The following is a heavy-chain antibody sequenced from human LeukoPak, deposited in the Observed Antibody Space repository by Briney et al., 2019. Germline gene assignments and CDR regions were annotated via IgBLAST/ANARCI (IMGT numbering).Heavy chain of an antibody. V-gene: IGHV2-5*02. D-gene: IGHD3-22*01. CDR2: IYWDDDR. Sequence: SGPTLVNPTQTLTLTCTFSGFSLNTRGVGVGWIRQPPGRALEWLAPIYWDDDRRYSPSLKSRLTITKDTSKNQVVLTMTNMDPLDTATYFCAHRKNYYDSSVFDNWGQGTLVTVSS. CDR3: AHRKNYYDSSVFDN. J-gene: IGHJ4*02. CDR1: GFSLNTRGVG.